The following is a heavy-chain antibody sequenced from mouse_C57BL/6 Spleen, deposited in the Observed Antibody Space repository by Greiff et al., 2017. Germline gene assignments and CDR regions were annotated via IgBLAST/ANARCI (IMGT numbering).Heavy chain of an antibody. J-gene: IGHJ2*01. V-gene: IGHV1-82*01. Sequence: VQLVESGPELVKPGASVKISCKASGYAFSSSWMNWVKQRPGKGLEWIGRIYPGDGDTNYNGKFKGKATLTADKSSSTAYMQLSSLTSEDSAVYFCARGIYGNYSDYWGQGTTLTVSS. CDR2: IYPGDGDT. D-gene: IGHD2-1*01. CDR3: ARGIYGNYSDY. CDR1: GYAFSSSW.